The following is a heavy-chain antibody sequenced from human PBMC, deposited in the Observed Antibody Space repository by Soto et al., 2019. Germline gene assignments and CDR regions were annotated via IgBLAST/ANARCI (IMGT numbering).Heavy chain of an antibody. Sequence: QLQLQESGPGLVKPSETLSLTCTVSGGSISSSSYYWGWIRQPPGKGLEWIGSIYYSGSNYYNPSLKSRLTISVDTSKNQFSLKLSSVTAAATAVYYCARHERPFYYDFWSGPRYYFDYWGQGTLVTVSS. CDR3: ARHERPFYYDFWSGPRYYFDY. CDR2: IYYSGSN. J-gene: IGHJ4*02. D-gene: IGHD3-3*01. V-gene: IGHV4-39*01. CDR1: GGSISSSSYY.